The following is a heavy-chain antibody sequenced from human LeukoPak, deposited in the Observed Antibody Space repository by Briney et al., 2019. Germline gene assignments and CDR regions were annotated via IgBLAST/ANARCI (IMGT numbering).Heavy chain of an antibody. J-gene: IGHJ3*02. D-gene: IGHD4-17*01. CDR2: IIPIFGTA. CDR1: GGTFSSYA. CDR3: ARDGLRSAFDI. V-gene: IGHV1-69*05. Sequence: SVKVSCKASGGTFSSYAISWVRQAPGQGLEWMGGIIPIFGTANYAQKFQGRVTITRNTSISTAYMELSSLRSEDTAVYYCARDGLRSAFDIWGQGTMVTVSS.